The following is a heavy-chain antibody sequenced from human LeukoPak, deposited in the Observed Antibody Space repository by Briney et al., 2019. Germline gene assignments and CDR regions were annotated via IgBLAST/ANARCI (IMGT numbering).Heavy chain of an antibody. V-gene: IGHV4-4*07. CDR3: AREGWEVFFAY. CDR1: GGSISTYY. D-gene: IGHD1-26*01. Sequence: TPSETLCLTCNISGGSISTYYWSWIRQPAGKGLEWIGRIHASGSSTYNPSLKGRVTMSVDTSNNHFSLNLSSVTAADTALYYCAREGWEVFFAYWGQGTLVTVSS. J-gene: IGHJ4*02. CDR2: IHASGSS.